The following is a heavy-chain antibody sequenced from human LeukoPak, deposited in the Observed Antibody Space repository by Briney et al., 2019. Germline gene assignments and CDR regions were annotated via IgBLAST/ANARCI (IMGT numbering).Heavy chain of an antibody. Sequence: SETLSLTCAVYGGSFSGYYWSWIRQPPGKGLEWIGEINHSGSTNYNPSLKSRVTISVDTSKNQFSLKLSSVTAADTAVYYCARGGKTMVRGLISPADYWGQGTLVTVSS. CDR3: ARGGKTMVRGLISPADY. CDR1: GGSFSGYY. J-gene: IGHJ4*02. V-gene: IGHV4-34*01. D-gene: IGHD3-10*01. CDR2: INHSGST.